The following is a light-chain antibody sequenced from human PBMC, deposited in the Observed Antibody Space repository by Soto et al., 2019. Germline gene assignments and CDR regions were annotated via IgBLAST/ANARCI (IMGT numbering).Light chain of an antibody. Sequence: QSALTQPASVSDSPGQSITISCTGTSSDVGGSNFVSWYQQHPGKPPKLIIYGVNNRPSGVSNRFSGSKSGNTASLTISGLQAEDEADYYCSSYTSSSTLYVFGTGTKVTV. CDR1: SSDVGGSNF. V-gene: IGLV2-14*01. CDR3: SSYTSSSTLYV. CDR2: GVN. J-gene: IGLJ1*01.